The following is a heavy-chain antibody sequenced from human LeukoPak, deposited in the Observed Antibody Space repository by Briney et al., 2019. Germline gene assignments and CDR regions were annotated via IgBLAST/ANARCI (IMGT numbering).Heavy chain of an antibody. CDR2: IIPIFGTA. CDR3: AREFPYYCGGDCYSTVGFDY. J-gene: IGHJ4*02. CDR1: GGTFSSYA. Sequence: GSSVKVSCKASGGTFSSYAISWVRQAPGQGLEWMGGIIPIFGTANYAQKFQGRVTITADESTSTAYMELSSLRSEDTAVYYCAREFPYYCGGDCYSTVGFDYWGQGTLVTVSS. D-gene: IGHD2-21*01. V-gene: IGHV1-69*01.